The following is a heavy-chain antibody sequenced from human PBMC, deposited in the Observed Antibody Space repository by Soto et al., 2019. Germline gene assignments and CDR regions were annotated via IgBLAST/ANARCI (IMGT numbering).Heavy chain of an antibody. J-gene: IGHJ6*03. V-gene: IGHV3-73*01. CDR3: TRGGRWLQLLDYYYMDV. CDR1: GFTFSGSA. Sequence: GSLRLSCAASGFTFSGSAMHWVRQASGKGLEWVGRIRSKANSYATAYAASVKGRFTISRDDSKNTAYLQMNSLKTEDTAVYYCTRGGRWLQLLDYYYMDVWGKGTTVTVSS. D-gene: IGHD5-12*01. CDR2: IRSKANSYAT.